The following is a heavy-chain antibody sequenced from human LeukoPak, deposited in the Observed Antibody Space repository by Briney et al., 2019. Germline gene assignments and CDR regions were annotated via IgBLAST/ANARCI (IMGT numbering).Heavy chain of an antibody. D-gene: IGHD3-3*01. CDR1: GVTFSDSA. V-gene: IGHV3-21*01. J-gene: IGHJ6*03. CDR3: ARGAGTIFGEYYYYMDV. Sequence: GGSLRLSCAASGVTFSDSAMTWVRQVPVKGLEWVSSISSSGSYIYYADSVKGRFTISRDNAKGSLYLEMNSLSADDTAVYHCARGAGTIFGEYYYYMDVWGKGTAVTVSS. CDR2: ISSSGSYI.